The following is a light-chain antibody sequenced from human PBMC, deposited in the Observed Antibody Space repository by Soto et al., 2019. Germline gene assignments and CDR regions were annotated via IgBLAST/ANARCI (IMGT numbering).Light chain of an antibody. CDR2: DVS. V-gene: IGLV2-14*02. CDR3: SSHTSSSTPYV. CDR1: SSDVGSYNL. J-gene: IGLJ1*01. Sequence: SVLTQPASVYGSPGQSITISCTGTSSDVGSYNLVSWYQQHPGKAPKLIIYDVSSRPSGVSNRFSGSKSGNTASLTISGLQAEDEADYYCSSHTSSSTPYVFGTGTKVTVL.